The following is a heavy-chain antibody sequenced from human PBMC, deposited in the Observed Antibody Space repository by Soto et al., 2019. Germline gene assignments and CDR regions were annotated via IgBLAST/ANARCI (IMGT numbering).Heavy chain of an antibody. J-gene: IGHJ6*02. CDR3: ATSYSGYDYHYYYGMDV. V-gene: IGHV3-48*01. Sequence: GGSLRLSCAASGFTFSSYSMNWVRQAPGKGLEWVSYISSSSSTIYYADSVKGRFTISRDNAKNSLYLQMNSLRSEDTAVYYCATSYSGYDYHYYYGMDVWGQGTTVTVSS. D-gene: IGHD5-12*01. CDR1: GFTFSSYS. CDR2: ISSSSSTI.